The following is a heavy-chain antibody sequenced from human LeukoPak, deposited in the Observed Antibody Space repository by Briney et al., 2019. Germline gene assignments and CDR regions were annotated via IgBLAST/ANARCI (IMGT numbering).Heavy chain of an antibody. D-gene: IGHD1-14*01. CDR1: GFTFSSYV. V-gene: IGHV3-23*01. J-gene: IGHJ3*02. Sequence: GGSLILSCAAPGFTFSSYVMSWVRQARGKGLEWVSAISGSGGSTYYADSVKGRCTISRDNSKNTLYVQMNSLRVEDTAVYYCARGPDHGAFDMWGQGTMVTVSS. CDR2: ISGSGGST. CDR3: ARGPDHGAFDM.